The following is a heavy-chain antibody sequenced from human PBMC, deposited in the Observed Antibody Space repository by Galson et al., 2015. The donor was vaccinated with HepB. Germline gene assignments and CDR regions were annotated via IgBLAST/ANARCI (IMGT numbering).Heavy chain of an antibody. CDR1: GDTFNTYT. D-gene: IGHD3-10*01. CDR3: AREVGRYNGSGSPGYLDY. J-gene: IGHJ4*02. Sequence: SVKVSCKASGDTFNTYTITWVRQAPGQGLEWMGRIIPILGLPRYAQKFQGRLTIIADKSTRTAYMELSSLTSEDTAVYYCAREVGRYNGSGSPGYLDYWGQGTLVSVSS. CDR2: IIPILGLP. V-gene: IGHV1-69*04.